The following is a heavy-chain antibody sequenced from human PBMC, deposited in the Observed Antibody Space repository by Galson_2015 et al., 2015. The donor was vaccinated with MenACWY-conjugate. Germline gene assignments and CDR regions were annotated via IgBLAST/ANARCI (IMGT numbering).Heavy chain of an antibody. J-gene: IGHJ3*02. Sequence: SLRLSCAASGFTFSNYGMHWVRQAPGKGLERVSFIRYDGLNKYYADSVKGRFTISKDDSKSTLYLQLNSLRADDTAVFYCAKEDDYGGNDAFGEIWGQGTVVTVSS. D-gene: IGHD4-23*01. CDR2: IRYDGLNK. CDR3: AKEDDYGGNDAFGEI. CDR1: GFTFSNYG. V-gene: IGHV3-30*02.